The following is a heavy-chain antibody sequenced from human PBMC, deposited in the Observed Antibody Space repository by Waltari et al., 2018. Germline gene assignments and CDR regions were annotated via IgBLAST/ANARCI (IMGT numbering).Heavy chain of an antibody. V-gene: IGHV4-61*02. Sequence: QVQLQESGPGLVKPSQTLSLTCAVSGASISSSHHWTWSRPPPGKGLEWIGLIYTSGSTNYNPSLKSRVTISVDASKNQFSLKLSSVTAADTAVYYCARELGNWGQGTLVTVSA. CDR1: GASISSSHH. CDR2: IYTSGST. CDR3: ARELGN. J-gene: IGHJ4*02.